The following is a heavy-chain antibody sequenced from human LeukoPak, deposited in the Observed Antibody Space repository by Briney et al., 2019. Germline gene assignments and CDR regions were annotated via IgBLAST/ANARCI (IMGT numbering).Heavy chain of an antibody. V-gene: IGHV3-21*01. CDR2: IGTDGSYI. CDR1: GFTFSSFE. CDR3: ARKMKTGDRVGTFDI. J-gene: IGHJ3*02. Sequence: GGSLRLSCAASGFTFSSFEMNWVRQAPMKGLEWVSSIGTDGSYIYYADSVQGRFTISRDNAKNSLYLQMNSLTAEDTAVYYCARKMKTGDRVGTFDIWGQGTMVTVSS. D-gene: IGHD1-1*01.